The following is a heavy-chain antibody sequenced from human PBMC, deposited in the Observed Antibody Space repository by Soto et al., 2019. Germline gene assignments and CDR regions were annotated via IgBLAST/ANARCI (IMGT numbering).Heavy chain of an antibody. D-gene: IGHD1-26*01. Sequence: QVQLVESGGGVVQPGRSLRLSCAVSGFTFSSHAMHWVRQAPGKGLEGVTLISSDGSNKYYADSVKGRFTTSRDNSKNTMYLQMNSLRVEDTAVYYCARDDEGGSDCDLGYWGHGALVTVSS. V-gene: IGHV3-30-3*01. CDR3: ARDDEGGSDCDLGY. CDR2: ISSDGSNK. J-gene: IGHJ4*01. CDR1: GFTFSSHA.